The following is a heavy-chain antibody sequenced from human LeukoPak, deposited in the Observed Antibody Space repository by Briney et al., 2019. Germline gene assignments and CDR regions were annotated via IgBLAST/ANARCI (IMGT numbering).Heavy chain of an antibody. Sequence: PGGSLRLSCAASGFTFSSYAMSWVRQAPGKGLEWVSAMSCSGGSTYYADSVKGRFTISRDNSKNTLYLQMNSLRAEDTAVYYCAKDPAADDFLGYFDYWGQGTLVTASS. V-gene: IGHV3-23*01. J-gene: IGHJ4*02. CDR1: GFTFSSYA. CDR2: MSCSGGST. CDR3: AKDPAADDFLGYFDY. D-gene: IGHD6-13*01.